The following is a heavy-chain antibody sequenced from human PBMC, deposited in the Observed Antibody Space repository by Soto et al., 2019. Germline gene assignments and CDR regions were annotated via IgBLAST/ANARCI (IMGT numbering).Heavy chain of an antibody. D-gene: IGHD6-19*01. J-gene: IGHJ5*02. CDR2: ITGSGDNT. CDR3: AKDRAAVAPRVRFDP. V-gene: IGHV3-23*01. Sequence: EVQLLESGGGLVQPGTSLRLSCAASGFTSSGFTFSSYAMSWVRQAPGKGLEWVSSITGSGDNTYYADSVKGRFTISRDNSKNTLFLQMNSLRAEDPAVYYCAKDRAAVAPRVRFDPWGQGTLVTVSS. CDR1: GFTFSSYA.